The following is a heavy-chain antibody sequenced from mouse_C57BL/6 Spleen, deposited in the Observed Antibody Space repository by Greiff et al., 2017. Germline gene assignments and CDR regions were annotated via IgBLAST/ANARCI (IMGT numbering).Heavy chain of an antibody. D-gene: IGHD2-10*02. V-gene: IGHV5-16*01. CDR1: GFTFSDYY. CDR2: INYDGSST. CDR3: ARVGYGNYQGYYAMDY. Sequence: EVKLEESEGGLVQPGSSMKLSCTASGFTFSDYYMAWVRQVPEKGLEWVANINYDGSSTYYLDSLKSRFIISRDNAKNILYLQMSSLKSEDTATYYCARVGYGNYQGYYAMDYWGQGTSVTVSS. J-gene: IGHJ4*01.